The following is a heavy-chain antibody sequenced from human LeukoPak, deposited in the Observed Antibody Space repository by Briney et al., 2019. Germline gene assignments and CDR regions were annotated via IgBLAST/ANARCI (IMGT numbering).Heavy chain of an antibody. J-gene: IGHJ4*02. CDR3: AREKVTVADPYYFDY. CDR1: GFTFSSYA. Sequence: GGSLRLSCAASGFTFSSYAMHWVRQAPGKGLEWVAVISYDGSNKYYADSVKGRFTISRDNSKNALYLQMNSLRAEDTAVYYCAREKVTVADPYYFDYWGQGTLVTVSS. CDR2: ISYDGSNK. D-gene: IGHD6-19*01. V-gene: IGHV3-30-3*01.